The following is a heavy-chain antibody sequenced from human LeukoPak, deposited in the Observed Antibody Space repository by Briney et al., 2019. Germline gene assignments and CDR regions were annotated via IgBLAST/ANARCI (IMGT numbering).Heavy chain of an antibody. V-gene: IGHV3-30-3*01. CDR2: ISYDGSNK. D-gene: IGHD5-18*01. Sequence: GESLRLSCTASGFTFSSYAMHWVRQAPGKGLEWVAVISYDGSNKYYADSVKGRFTISRDNSKNTLYLQMNSLRAEDTAVYYCARDASLSPDTAMVPDDYWGQGTLVTVSS. J-gene: IGHJ4*02. CDR3: ARDASLSPDTAMVPDDY. CDR1: GFTFSSYA.